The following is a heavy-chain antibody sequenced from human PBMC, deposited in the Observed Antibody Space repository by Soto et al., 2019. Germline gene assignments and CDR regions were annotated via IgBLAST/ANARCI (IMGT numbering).Heavy chain of an antibody. CDR2: IYYSGST. D-gene: IGHD1-7*01. V-gene: IGHV4-59*01. CDR3: AREGLTGTIGLYYYYGMDV. CDR1: GGSISSYY. Sequence: QVQLQESGPGLVKPSETLSLTCTVSGGSISSYYWSWIRQPPGKGLEWIGYIYYSGSTNYNPSLKSRVTISVATSKNQFSLKLSSVTAAATAVYYCAREGLTGTIGLYYYYGMDVWGQGTTVTVSS. J-gene: IGHJ6*02.